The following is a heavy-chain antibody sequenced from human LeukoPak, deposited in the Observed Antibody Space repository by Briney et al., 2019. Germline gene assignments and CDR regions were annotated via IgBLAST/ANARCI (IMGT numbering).Heavy chain of an antibody. J-gene: IGHJ4*02. CDR1: GYPFSAHF. CDR2: IDTTTGNP. CDR3: VRGTPTPGMDY. Sequence: ASVRVSCKASGYPFSAHFLNWVRQAPGQGLEWMGNIDTTTGNPRYAQDFTGRFVFSLDTSVSTAYLQITSLRADDTAAYYCVRGTPTPGMDYWGQGTQVTVSS. V-gene: IGHV7-4-1*02. D-gene: IGHD3-10*01.